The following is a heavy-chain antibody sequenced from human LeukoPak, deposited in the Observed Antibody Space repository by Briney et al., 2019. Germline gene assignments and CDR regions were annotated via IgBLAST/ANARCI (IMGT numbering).Heavy chain of an antibody. V-gene: IGHV3-7*03. CDR1: GFTFSSYW. Sequence: GGSLRLSCAASGFTFSSYWMSWVRQAPGKGLEWVANIKQDGSEKYYVDSVKGRFTISRDNAKNSLYLQMNSLRVEDTAVYFCARWICTSNSCFYDYWGQGTLVTVSS. J-gene: IGHJ4*02. CDR3: ARWICTSNSCFYDY. D-gene: IGHD2-2*01. CDR2: IKQDGSEK.